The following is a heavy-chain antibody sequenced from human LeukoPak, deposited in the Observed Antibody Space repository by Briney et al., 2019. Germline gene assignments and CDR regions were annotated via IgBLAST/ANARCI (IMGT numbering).Heavy chain of an antibody. D-gene: IGHD3-9*01. J-gene: IGHJ4*02. CDR3: AKDLRYFDWLLPDY. Sequence: GRSLRLSCAASGFTFNTYSMNWIRQAPGKGLEWLSYITRDSDVIYYADSVKGRFTISRDNSKNTLYLQMNSLRAEDTAVYYCAKDLRYFDWLLPDYWGQGTPVTVSS. V-gene: IGHV3-48*01. CDR1: GFTFNTYS. CDR2: ITRDSDVI.